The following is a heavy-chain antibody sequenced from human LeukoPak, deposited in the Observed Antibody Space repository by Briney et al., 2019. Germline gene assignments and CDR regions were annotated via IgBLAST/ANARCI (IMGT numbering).Heavy chain of an antibody. CDR2: ISDSGGTT. CDR3: AKDRRRFWSGYLDY. J-gene: IGHJ4*02. V-gene: IGHV3-23*01. Sequence: GRSLRLSCAVSRFSLSNYAMSAVRQAPGKGLGWVSGISDSGGTTYYAASVKGRFTISRDNSKNPLYLQMNRLTAEDPAVYYCAKDRRRFWSGYLDYWGQGALVTVSS. CDR1: RFSLSNYA. D-gene: IGHD3-3*01.